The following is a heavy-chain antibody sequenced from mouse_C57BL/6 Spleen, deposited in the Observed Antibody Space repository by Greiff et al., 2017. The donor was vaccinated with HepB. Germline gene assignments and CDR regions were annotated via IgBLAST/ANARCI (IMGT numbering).Heavy chain of an antibody. CDR3: ARQLTVNWYFDV. V-gene: IGHV7-3*01. CDR2: IRNKANGYTT. D-gene: IGHD4-1*01. Sequence: EVQRVESGGGLVQPGGSLSLSCAASGFTFTDYYMSWVRQPPGKALEWLGFIRNKANGYTTEYSASVKGRFTISRDNSQSILYLQMNALRAEDSATYYCARQLTVNWYFDVWGTGTTVTVSS. CDR1: GFTFTDYY. J-gene: IGHJ1*03.